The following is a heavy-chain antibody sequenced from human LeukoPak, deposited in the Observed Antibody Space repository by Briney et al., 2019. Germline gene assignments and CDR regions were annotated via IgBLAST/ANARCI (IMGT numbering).Heavy chain of an antibody. CDR1: GGTFSSYA. CDR2: IIPIFGTA. D-gene: IGHD5-12*01. J-gene: IGHJ4*02. V-gene: IGHV1-69*05. Sequence: SVKVSCKASGGTFSSYAISWVRQAPGQGLEWMGGIIPIFGTANYAQKFQGRVTITTDESTGTAYMELSSLRSEDTAVYYCARGDVDSENYFDYWGQGTLVTVSS. CDR3: ARGDVDSENYFDY.